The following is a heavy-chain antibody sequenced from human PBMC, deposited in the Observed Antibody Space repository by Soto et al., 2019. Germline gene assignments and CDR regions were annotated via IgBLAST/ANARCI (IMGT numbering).Heavy chain of an antibody. V-gene: IGHV1-8*01. CDR1: GYTFTSYD. CDR2: MNPNSGNT. Sequence: QVQLVQSGAEVKKPGASVKVSCKASGYTFTSYDINWVRQATGQGLEWMGWMNPNSGNTGYAQKFQGRVTMTRNTSISTAYMDLSSLRSEDTAVYYCARGVTMVRGPTRYYYYVMDVWGQGTTVTVSS. J-gene: IGHJ6*02. D-gene: IGHD3-10*01. CDR3: ARGVTMVRGPTRYYYYVMDV.